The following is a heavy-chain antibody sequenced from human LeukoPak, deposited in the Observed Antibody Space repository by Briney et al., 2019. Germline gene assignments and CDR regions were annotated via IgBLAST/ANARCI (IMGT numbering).Heavy chain of an antibody. J-gene: IGHJ4*02. CDR2: INGGGGRT. Sequence: GGFLRLSCAASGFTFSSYAMSWVRQAPGKGLEWVAAINGGGGRTYYADSVKGRFTISRDNSKNTLYLQMNSLRAEDTAVYYCAKDRYYYDSSGYYYELDYWGQGTLVTVSS. V-gene: IGHV3-23*01. CDR3: AKDRYYYDSSGYYYELDY. CDR1: GFTFSSYA. D-gene: IGHD3-22*01.